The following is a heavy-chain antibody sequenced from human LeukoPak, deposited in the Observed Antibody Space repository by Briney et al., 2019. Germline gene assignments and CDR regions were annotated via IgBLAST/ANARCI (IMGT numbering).Heavy chain of an antibody. D-gene: IGHD6-13*01. J-gene: IGHJ6*02. V-gene: IGHV4-34*01. CDR3: ARHGYSRRTYYYGMDV. Sequence: SETLSLTCAVYGGSFSGYYWSWIRQPPGKGLEWIGEINHSGSTNYNPSLKSRVTISVDTSKNQFSLKLSSVTAADTAVYYCARHGYSRRTYYYGMDVWGQGTTVTVSS. CDR2: INHSGST. CDR1: GGSFSGYY.